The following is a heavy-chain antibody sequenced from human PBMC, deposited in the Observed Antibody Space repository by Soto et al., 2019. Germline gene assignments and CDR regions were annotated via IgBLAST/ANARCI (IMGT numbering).Heavy chain of an antibody. V-gene: IGHV3-30-3*01. CDR3: ARVTPGNNLYYFSGLDV. J-gene: IGHJ6*02. CDR2: ISYEGSNT. D-gene: IGHD1-1*01. CDR1: GFTFGTYA. Sequence: PGVSLRLSCVASGFTFGTYAIHWVRQAPGKGLQWVALISYEGSNTYYADSVKGRFTISRDNSKNTLYLEMNTLRPEDTAVYYCARVTPGNNLYYFSGLDVWGQGTSVTVSS.